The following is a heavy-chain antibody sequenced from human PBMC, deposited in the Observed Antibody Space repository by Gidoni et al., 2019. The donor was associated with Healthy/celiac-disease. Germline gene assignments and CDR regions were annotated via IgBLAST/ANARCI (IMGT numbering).Heavy chain of an antibody. J-gene: IGHJ3*02. CDR1: GYTFTSDG. CDR3: ARRRSSGYTYDAFDI. D-gene: IGHD3-22*01. Sequence: QVQLVQSGAEVKKPGASVKVSCKASGYTFTSDGISWVRQAPRQGVEWMGWISAYNGNTNYAQKLQGRVTMTTDTSTSTAYMELRSLRSDDTAVYYCARRRSSGYTYDAFDIWGQGTMVTVSS. CDR2: ISAYNGNT. V-gene: IGHV1-18*01.